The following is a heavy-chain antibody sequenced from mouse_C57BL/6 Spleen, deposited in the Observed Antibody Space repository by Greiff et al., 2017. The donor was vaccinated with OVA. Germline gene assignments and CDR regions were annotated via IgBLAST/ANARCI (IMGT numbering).Heavy chain of an antibody. V-gene: IGHV3-6*01. CDR2: ISYDGSN. J-gene: IGHJ2*01. CDR1: GYSITSGYY. CDR3: ARGLRYQLVFDY. D-gene: IGHD1-1*01. Sequence: EVQLQESGPGLVKPSQSLSLTCSVTGYSITSGYYWNWIRQFPGNKLEWMGYISYDGSNNYNPSLKNQISITRDTSQNQFFLKLNSVTTEDTATYYCARGLRYQLVFDYWGQGTTLTVSS.